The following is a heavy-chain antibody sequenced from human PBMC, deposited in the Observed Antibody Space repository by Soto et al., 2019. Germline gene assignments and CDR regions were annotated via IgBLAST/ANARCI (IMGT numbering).Heavy chain of an antibody. CDR3: AKVISHHGSGSYYGPNWFDP. D-gene: IGHD3-10*01. Sequence: PGGSLRLSCAASGFTFSSYAMSWVRQAPGKGLEWVSAISGSGGSTYYADSVKGRFTISRDNSKNTLYLQMNSLRAEDTAVYYCAKVISHHGSGSYYGPNWFDPWGQGTLVTVSS. V-gene: IGHV3-23*01. CDR2: ISGSGGST. J-gene: IGHJ5*02. CDR1: GFTFSSYA.